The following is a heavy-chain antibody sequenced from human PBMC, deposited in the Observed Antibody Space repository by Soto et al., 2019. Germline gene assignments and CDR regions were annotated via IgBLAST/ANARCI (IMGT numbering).Heavy chain of an antibody. CDR1: GFTFSYYS. CDR3: ARDGSSYNGDWYNYWGMDV. D-gene: IGHD6-19*01. CDR2: ISKSSSIT. V-gene: IGHV3-21*01. Sequence: GGALRLSCIGSGFTFSYYSMNWVRLAPGKGLEWVSSISKSSSITSQADSVKGRFTISRDNAKNSVYLHVDSLRVEDTAVYYCARDGSSYNGDWYNYWGMDVWGQGTTVTVSS. J-gene: IGHJ6*02.